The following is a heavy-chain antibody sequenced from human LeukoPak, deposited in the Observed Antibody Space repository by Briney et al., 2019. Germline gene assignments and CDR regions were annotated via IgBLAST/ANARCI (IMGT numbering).Heavy chain of an antibody. J-gene: IGHJ4*02. CDR1: GGSFSSYY. CDR2: INHSGST. Sequence: PSETLSLPCAVYGGSFSSYYWGWIRTPPGEGLEWIGEINHSGSTSFNPSLKSRVTISLDTPKSQFSLNLSSVTAADTAVYYCARGRGVATTRVFDYWGQGTLVTVSS. CDR3: ARGRGVATTRVFDY. V-gene: IGHV4-34*01. D-gene: IGHD5-12*01.